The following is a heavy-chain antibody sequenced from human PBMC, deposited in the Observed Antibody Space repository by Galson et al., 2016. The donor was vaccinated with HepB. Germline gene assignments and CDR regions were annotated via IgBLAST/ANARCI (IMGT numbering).Heavy chain of an antibody. J-gene: IGHJ4*02. Sequence: SLRLSCATSGFTFSGYSMQWVRHVPGRGLEWLSLLSKDGNAKYYADSVQGRFTISGDNSKDTLYLYMSGLRPEDTAVYYCARGDYSSGEPGYWGQGTLVTVSS. CDR3: ARGDYSSGEPGY. D-gene: IGHD6-19*01. CDR2: LSKDGNAK. CDR1: GFTFSGYS. V-gene: IGHV3-30-3*01.